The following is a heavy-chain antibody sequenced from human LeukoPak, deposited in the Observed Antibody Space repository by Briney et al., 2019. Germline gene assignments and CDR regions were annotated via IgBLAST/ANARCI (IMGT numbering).Heavy chain of an antibody. Sequence: GGSLRLSCAASGFDFSNYWMNWVRQAPGKGLEWVANIKQDGSEKYYVDSVKGRFTNSRDDAKNSLYLQMNSLRAEDTAFYYCARSSGWLNDYWGQGTLVTVSS. J-gene: IGHJ4*02. CDR1: GFDFSNYW. V-gene: IGHV3-7*04. D-gene: IGHD6-19*01. CDR3: ARSSGWLNDY. CDR2: IKQDGSEK.